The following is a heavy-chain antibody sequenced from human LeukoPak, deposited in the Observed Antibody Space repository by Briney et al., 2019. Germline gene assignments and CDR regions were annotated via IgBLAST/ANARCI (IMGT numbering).Heavy chain of an antibody. CDR1: GFTFSSYG. CDR3: ARATNYYYYMDV. CDR2: IWYDGSNK. J-gene: IGHJ6*03. Sequence: GGSLRLSCAAPGFTFSSYGMHWVRQAPGKGLEWVAVIWYDGSNKYYADSVKGRFTISRDNSKNTLYLQMNSLRAEDTAVYYCARATNYYYYMDVWGKGTTVTVSS. V-gene: IGHV3-33*01.